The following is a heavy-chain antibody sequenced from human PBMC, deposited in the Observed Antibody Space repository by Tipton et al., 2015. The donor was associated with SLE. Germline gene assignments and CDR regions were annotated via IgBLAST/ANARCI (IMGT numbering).Heavy chain of an antibody. Sequence: TLSLTCTVSGASIRGYYWSWIRQPPGKGLEWIGYVFYSGSTNYNPSLKSRVTISVDTSKNQFSLKLNSVTAADTAVYYCARQGRRVTDYWGQGTLVTVSS. D-gene: IGHD4-23*01. CDR2: VFYSGST. J-gene: IGHJ4*02. CDR3: ARQGRRVTDY. V-gene: IGHV4-59*08. CDR1: GASIRGYY.